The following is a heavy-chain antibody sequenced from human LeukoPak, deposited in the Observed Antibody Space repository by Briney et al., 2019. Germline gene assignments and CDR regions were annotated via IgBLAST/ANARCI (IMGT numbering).Heavy chain of an antibody. D-gene: IGHD6-19*01. Sequence: TGGSLRLSFAASGFTFISYAMSWVRQAPGKGLEWVSAISGSGGSTYYADSVKGRFTISRDNSKNTLYLQMNSLRAEDTAVYYCAHLNRWLVQPLFDYWGQGTLVTVSS. CDR1: GFTFISYA. CDR2: ISGSGGST. J-gene: IGHJ4*02. V-gene: IGHV3-23*01. CDR3: AHLNRWLVQPLFDY.